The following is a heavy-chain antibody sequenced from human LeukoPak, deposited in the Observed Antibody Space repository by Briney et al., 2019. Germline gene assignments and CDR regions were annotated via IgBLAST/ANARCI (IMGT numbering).Heavy chain of an antibody. D-gene: IGHD3-22*01. J-gene: IGHJ6*02. CDR1: GFTFSDYY. Sequence: PGGSLRLSCAASGFTFSDYYMSWIRQAPGKGLEWVSYISSSGSTIYYADSVKGRFTISRDNSKNTLYLQMNSLRAEDTAVYYCARDDSSGDYYFYGMDVWGQGTTVTVSS. CDR3: ARDDSSGDYYFYGMDV. V-gene: IGHV3-11*04. CDR2: ISSSGSTI.